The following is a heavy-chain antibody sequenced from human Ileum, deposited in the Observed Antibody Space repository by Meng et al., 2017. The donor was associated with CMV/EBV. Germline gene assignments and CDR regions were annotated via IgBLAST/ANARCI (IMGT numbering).Heavy chain of an antibody. CDR2: INGVGEDA. Sequence: ASGCTFTSHGMSWVRQAPGKGLEWVSSINGVGEDAQYADSVKGRFTISRDNSKSTLFLQMNSLRAEDTALYYCAKYYYGSGSYSLDHWGHGTLVTVSS. J-gene: IGHJ4*01. V-gene: IGHV3-23*01. CDR1: GCTFTSHG. D-gene: IGHD3-10*01. CDR3: AKYYYGSGSYSLDH.